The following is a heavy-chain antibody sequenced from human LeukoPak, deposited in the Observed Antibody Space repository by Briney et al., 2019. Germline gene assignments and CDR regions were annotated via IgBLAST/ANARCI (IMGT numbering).Heavy chain of an antibody. V-gene: IGHV4-59*01. J-gene: IGHJ3*02. CDR3: ARGDPGYGDYVWAFDI. CDR2: IYYSGST. CDR1: GGSISSYY. Sequence: PSETLSLTCTVSGGSISSYYWSWIRQPPWKGLEWIGYIYYSGSTNYNPSLKSRVTISVDTSKNQFSLKLSSVTAADTAVYYCARGDPGYGDYVWAFDIWGQGTMVTVSS. D-gene: IGHD4-17*01.